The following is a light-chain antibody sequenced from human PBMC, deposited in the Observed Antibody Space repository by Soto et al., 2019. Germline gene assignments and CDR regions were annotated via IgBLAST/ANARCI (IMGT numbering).Light chain of an antibody. CDR3: SSYVGTNRGYV. CDR1: SSDVGGYDY. Sequence: QSVLTQPPSASGSPGQSVTISCTGTSSDVGGYDYVSWYQQHPGKAPKLMIYEVNKRPSGVPDHFSGSKSGNTASLTVSGLQAEDEADYYCSSYVGTNRGYVFGTGTKLTVL. CDR2: EVN. J-gene: IGLJ1*01. V-gene: IGLV2-8*01.